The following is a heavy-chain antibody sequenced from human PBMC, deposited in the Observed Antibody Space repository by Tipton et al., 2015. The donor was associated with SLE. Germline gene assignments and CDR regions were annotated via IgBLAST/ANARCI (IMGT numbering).Heavy chain of an antibody. CDR3: ARGVGARDYFDY. CDR1: GGSSSNYY. CDR2: INYSGTT. V-gene: IGHV4-34*01. D-gene: IGHD1-26*01. J-gene: IGHJ4*02. Sequence: TLSLTCEVYGGSSSNYYWSWIRQPPGKGLEWIGNINYSGTTHYNPSLKSRVTISRDTSGNHFSLNLNSVTATDTAVYFCARGVGARDYFDYWGQGTLVTVSS.